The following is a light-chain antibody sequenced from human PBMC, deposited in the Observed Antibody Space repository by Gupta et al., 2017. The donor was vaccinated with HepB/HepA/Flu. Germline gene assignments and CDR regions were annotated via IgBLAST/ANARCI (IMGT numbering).Light chain of an antibody. V-gene: IGLV3-1*01. CDR2: QDS. CDR1: KLGDKY. Sequence: SYELTQPPSVSVSPGQTASITCSGDKLGDKYACWYQQKPGQSPVLVIYQDSRRPSGIPERFSGYNAGKKATLTSSGTQAMDDADYYCQGWDSSTYVVFGGGTKLTVL. J-gene: IGLJ2*01. CDR3: QGWDSSTYVV.